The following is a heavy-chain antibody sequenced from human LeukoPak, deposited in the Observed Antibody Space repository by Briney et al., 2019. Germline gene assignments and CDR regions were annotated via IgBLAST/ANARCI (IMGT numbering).Heavy chain of an antibody. V-gene: IGHV4-59*01. CDR2: FSYTGYN. CDR1: DGSITTYY. D-gene: IGHD5-24*01. Sequence: SETLSLTCTVSDGSITTYYWTWLRQPPGKGLEWIGHFSYTGYNKYHPSLKSRVTMSGDTSKNQFSLKLSSVTAADTAVYYCARDTVRDGYNTGYYYGMDVWGQGTTVTVSS. CDR3: ARDTVRDGYNTGYYYGMDV. J-gene: IGHJ6*02.